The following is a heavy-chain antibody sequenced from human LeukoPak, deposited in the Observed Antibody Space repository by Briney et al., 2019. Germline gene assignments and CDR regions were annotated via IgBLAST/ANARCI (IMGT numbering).Heavy chain of an antibody. D-gene: IGHD3-22*01. J-gene: IGHJ4*02. CDR1: GGTFSSYA. CDR2: IIPIFGTA. V-gene: IGHV1-69*01. CDR3: ARVVGLLTKYYFDY. Sequence: ASVKVSCKASGGTFSSYAISWVRQAPGQGLEWMGGIIPIFGTANYAQKFQGRVTITADEPTSTAYMELSSLRSEDTAVYYCARVVGLLTKYYFDYWGQGTLVTVSS.